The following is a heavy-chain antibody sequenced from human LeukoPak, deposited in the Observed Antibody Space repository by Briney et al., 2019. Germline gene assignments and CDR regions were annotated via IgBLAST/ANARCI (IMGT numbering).Heavy chain of an antibody. CDR1: GFTFSSYG. V-gene: IGHV3-33*01. CDR2: IWYDGSNK. D-gene: IGHD3-22*01. J-gene: IGHJ4*02. Sequence: PGRSLRLSCAASGFTFSSYGMHWVRQAPGKGLEWVAVIWYDGSNKYYADSVKGRFTISRDNSKDTLYLQMNSLRAEDTAVYYCARESSGPFDYWGQGTLVTVSS. CDR3: ARESSGPFDY.